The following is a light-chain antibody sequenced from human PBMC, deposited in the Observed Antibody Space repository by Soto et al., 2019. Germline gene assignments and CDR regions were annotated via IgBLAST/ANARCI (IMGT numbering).Light chain of an antibody. J-gene: IGLJ1*01. CDR2: DVS. V-gene: IGLV2-14*01. CDR1: SSDVGGYNY. Sequence: QSVLTQPASVSGSPGQSITISCTGTSSDVGGYNYVSWYQQHPGKAPKLMIYDVSNRPSGVSNRFSGSKSGNTASRTISGLQAEDEADYYCSSYTSSSNYVFGTGTRVTVL. CDR3: SSYTSSSNYV.